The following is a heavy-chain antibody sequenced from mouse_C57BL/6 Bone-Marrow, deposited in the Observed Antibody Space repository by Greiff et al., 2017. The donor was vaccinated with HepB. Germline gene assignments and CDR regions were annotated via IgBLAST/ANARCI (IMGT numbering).Heavy chain of an antibody. D-gene: IGHD1-1*01. J-gene: IGHJ4*01. CDR1: GYTFTSYD. Sequence: QVQLKQSGPELVKPGASVKLSCKASGYTFTSYDINWVKQRPGQGLEWIGWIYPRDGSTKYNEKFKGKATLTVDTSSSTAYMELHSLTSEDSAVYFCARHGSSSPGAMGDWGQGTPVTVSS. CDR2: IYPRDGST. V-gene: IGHV1-85*01. CDR3: ARHGSSSPGAMGD.